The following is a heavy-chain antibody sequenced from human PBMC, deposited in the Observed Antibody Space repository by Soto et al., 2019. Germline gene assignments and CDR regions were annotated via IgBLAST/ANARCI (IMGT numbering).Heavy chain of an antibody. V-gene: IGHV4-34*01. CDR2: INHSGST. CDR3: ARDGSDTMVAYYFDY. J-gene: IGHJ4*02. Sequence: SETLSLTCAVYGGSFSGYYWTWIRQPPGTGLEWIGEINHSGSTNYNPSLKSRVTISVDTSKNQFSLKLTSVTAADTAVYYCARDGSDTMVAYYFDYWGQGTLVTVSS. D-gene: IGHD3-10*01. CDR1: GGSFSGYY.